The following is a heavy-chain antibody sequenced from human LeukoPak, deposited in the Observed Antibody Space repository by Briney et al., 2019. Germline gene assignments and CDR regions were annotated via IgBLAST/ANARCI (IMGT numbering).Heavy chain of an antibody. CDR1: GFTFSNYW. D-gene: IGHD6-19*01. V-gene: IGHV3-7*01. Sequence: PGGSLRLSCVASGFTFSNYWMSWVRQAPGKGLERVANINQDGSEKYYVDSVKGRFTISRDNAKNSLYLQMDSLRAEDTAVYYCARDPYSSGWPSYYYYGMDVWGQGTTVTVSS. CDR3: ARDPYSSGWPSYYYYGMDV. J-gene: IGHJ6*02. CDR2: INQDGSEK.